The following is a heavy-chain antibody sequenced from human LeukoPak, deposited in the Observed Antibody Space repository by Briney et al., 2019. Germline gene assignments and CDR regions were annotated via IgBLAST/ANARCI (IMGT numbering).Heavy chain of an antibody. Sequence: SETLSLTCTVSGGSISSSSYYWGWIRQPPGKGLEWIGCIYYSGSTYYNPSLKIRVTISVDTSKNQFALKLSSVTAADTAVYYCARKPRDCSSTSCYGDWCDPWGQGTLVTVSS. CDR3: ARKPRDCSSTSCYGDWCDP. CDR2: IYYSGST. D-gene: IGHD2-2*01. V-gene: IGHV4-39*01. J-gene: IGHJ5*02. CDR1: GGSISSSSYY.